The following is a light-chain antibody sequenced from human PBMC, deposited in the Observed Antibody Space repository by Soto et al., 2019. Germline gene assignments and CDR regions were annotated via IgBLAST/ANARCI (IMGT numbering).Light chain of an antibody. CDR3: QQYNNWPPIT. J-gene: IGKJ5*01. V-gene: IGKV3-20*01. CDR2: DAS. Sequence: EIVLTQSPGTLSLSLGERATISCRASQSVSSSYLAWYQQKPGQAPRHLIYDASSRATGIPDRFSGSGSGTDFTLTISSLQSEDFAVYYCQQYNNWPPITFGQGTRLEIK. CDR1: QSVSSSY.